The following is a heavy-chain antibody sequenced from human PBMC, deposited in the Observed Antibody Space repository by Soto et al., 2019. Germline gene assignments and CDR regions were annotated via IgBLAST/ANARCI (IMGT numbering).Heavy chain of an antibody. D-gene: IGHD6-6*01. CDR1: RFSLTTSGVG. CDR3: APSRRSSGDAFDV. J-gene: IGHJ3*01. CDR2: IYWNDDE. Sequence: XGTTRAIPRKTLALTCTLSRFSLTTSGVGVCWIRQPPGKALEWPALIYWNDDERYSPSLRSRLTITKDTSKNQVVLTMTNMDAVDTATYYCAPSRRSSGDAFDVWAQGTMVTVPS. V-gene: IGHV2-5*01.